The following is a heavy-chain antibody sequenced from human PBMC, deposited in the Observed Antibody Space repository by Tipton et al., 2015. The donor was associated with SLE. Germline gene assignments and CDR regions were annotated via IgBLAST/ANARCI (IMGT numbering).Heavy chain of an antibody. CDR2: ISSSSSYI. Sequence: SLRLSCAASGFTFSSYSMNWVRQAPGKGLEWVSAISSSSSYIYYAESVKGRFTISRDNAKNSLYLQMNSLRAEDTAVYYCARGGFEMATIRAAFDIWGQGTMVTVSS. D-gene: IGHD5-24*01. J-gene: IGHJ3*02. V-gene: IGHV3-21*03. CDR1: GFTFSSYS. CDR3: ARGGFEMATIRAAFDI.